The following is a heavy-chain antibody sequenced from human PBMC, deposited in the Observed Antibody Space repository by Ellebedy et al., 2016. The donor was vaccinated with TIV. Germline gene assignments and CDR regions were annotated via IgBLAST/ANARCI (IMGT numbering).Heavy chain of an antibody. CDR1: GGSFTSSYY. V-gene: IGHV4-34*01. D-gene: IGHD2-21*01. CDR3: ARLFEYNWFDP. J-gene: IGHJ5*02. Sequence: MPSETLSLTCAVSGGSFTSSYYWTWIRQAPGKGLEWIGEINHNGGTVYSPSLKSRVTISEDTSRNQFSLKLSSVTAADTAVYYCARLFEYNWFDPWGQGTLVTVSS. CDR2: INHNGGT.